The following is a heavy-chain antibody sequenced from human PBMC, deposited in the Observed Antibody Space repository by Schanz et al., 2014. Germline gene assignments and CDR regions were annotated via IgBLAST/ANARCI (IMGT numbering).Heavy chain of an antibody. CDR3: ARGQRRTIGRPFGP. D-gene: IGHD6-25*01. J-gene: IGHJ5*02. CDR1: GGTFSSYT. Sequence: QLQLVQSGAEVKKPGSSVKVSCKLSGGTFSSYTISWMRQAPGQGLEWMGKIIPVLNIATYAQRFQGRVSITADTSTNTAYMELSSLTSEDTAVHYCARGQRRTIGRPFGPWGQGTLVTVSS. V-gene: IGHV1-69*02. CDR2: IIPVLNIA.